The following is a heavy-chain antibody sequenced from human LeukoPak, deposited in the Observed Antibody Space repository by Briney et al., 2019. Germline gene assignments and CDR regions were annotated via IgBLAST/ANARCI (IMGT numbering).Heavy chain of an antibody. CDR3: ARGLSGSLSD. J-gene: IGHJ4*02. D-gene: IGHD1-26*01. Sequence: ASVKVSCKASGDTFTSYGISWVRQAPGQGLEWMGWISAYNGNTGYAQKFQGRVTMTRNTSISTAYMELSSLRSEDRAVYYCARGLSGSLSDWGQGTLVTVSS. CDR2: ISAYNGNT. V-gene: IGHV1-8*02. CDR1: GDTFTSYG.